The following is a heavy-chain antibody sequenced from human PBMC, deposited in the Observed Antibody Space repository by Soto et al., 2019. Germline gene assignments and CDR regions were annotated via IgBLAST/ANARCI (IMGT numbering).Heavy chain of an antibody. D-gene: IGHD2-2*01. CDR2: MSGSGDSI. J-gene: IGHJ4*02. CDR1: GFTFRSYV. V-gene: IGHV3-23*01. Sequence: EVQLLESGGGLVQPGGSLRLSCSASGFTFRSYVMSWVRQAPGKGLELDSSMSGSGDSIRSADSVKGRFTISRDNSKNTLDLQRSSLRAEDTAVYHCGKADGSTWWGYFDYWGQGTLVTVSS. CDR3: GKADGSTWWGYFDY.